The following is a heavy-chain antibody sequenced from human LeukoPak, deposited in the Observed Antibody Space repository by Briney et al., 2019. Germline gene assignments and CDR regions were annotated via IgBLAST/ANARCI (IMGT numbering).Heavy chain of an antibody. CDR2: INNGGSRT. CDR3: ATGGSDSSDYFFGFY. CDR1: GFTFSNYW. Sequence: GGSLRLSCAASGFTFSNYWMHWVRQAPGKGLVWVSRINNGGSRTMYADSVKGRFTISRDNARNTLYLQMNSLRAEDTAIYYCATGGSDSSDYFFGFYWGQGTLVTVAS. J-gene: IGHJ4*02. D-gene: IGHD3-22*01. V-gene: IGHV3-74*03.